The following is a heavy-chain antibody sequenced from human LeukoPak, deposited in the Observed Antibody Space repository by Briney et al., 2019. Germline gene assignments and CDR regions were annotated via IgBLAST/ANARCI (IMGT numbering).Heavy chain of an antibody. CDR1: GFTFNNYV. Sequence: GGSLSLSCAASGFTFNNYVMRWVRQAPGKGLEWVSGISGSGGDTYYADSVKGRFTISRDNSKNTLNLQMNSLRAEDTALYYCAKDQNYESSGYYGGFDYWGQGTLVTVSS. J-gene: IGHJ4*02. CDR3: AKDQNYESSGYYGGFDY. CDR2: ISGSGGDT. D-gene: IGHD3-22*01. V-gene: IGHV3-23*01.